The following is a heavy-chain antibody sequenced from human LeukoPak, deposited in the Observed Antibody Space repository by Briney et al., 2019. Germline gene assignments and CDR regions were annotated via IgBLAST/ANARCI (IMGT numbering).Heavy chain of an antibody. V-gene: IGHV3-23*01. D-gene: IGHD3-22*01. J-gene: IGHJ4*02. CDR3: AKASAMIVAVSKHFDY. Sequence: GGSLRLSCAASGFTFSSYAMSWVRQAPGKGLEWVSAISGSGGSTYYADSVKGRFTISRDNSKNTLYLQMNSLRAEDTAVYYCAKASAMIVAVSKHFDYWGQGTLVTVSS. CDR1: GFTFSSYA. CDR2: ISGSGGST.